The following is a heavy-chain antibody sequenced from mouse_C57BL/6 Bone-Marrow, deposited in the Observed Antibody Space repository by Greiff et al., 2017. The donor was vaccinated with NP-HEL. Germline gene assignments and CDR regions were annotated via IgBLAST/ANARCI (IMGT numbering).Heavy chain of an antibody. Sequence: EVKLVESGGGLVQPGGSLKLSCAASGFTFSDYYMYWVRQTPEKRLEWVAYISTGGGSTYYPDTVKGRFTISRDNAKNTLYLQMSRLKSEDTAMYYCARHAYYYGSSYGYFDVWGTGTTVTVSS. J-gene: IGHJ1*03. CDR1: GFTFSDYY. V-gene: IGHV5-12*01. CDR3: ARHAYYYGSSYGYFDV. D-gene: IGHD1-1*01. CDR2: ISTGGGST.